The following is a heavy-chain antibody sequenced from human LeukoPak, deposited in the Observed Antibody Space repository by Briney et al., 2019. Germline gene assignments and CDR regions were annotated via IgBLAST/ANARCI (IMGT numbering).Heavy chain of an antibody. CDR2: IRSKAYGGTT. CDR1: GFTFGDYA. Sequence: GGSLRLSCTASGFTFGDYAMSWVRQAPGKGLEWVGLIRSKAYGGTTEYAASVKGRFTISRDDSKSIAYLQMNSLKTEDTAVYYCTRDPLEVVVVPAAMYGYWGQGTLVTVSS. CDR3: TRDPLEVVVVPAAMYGY. D-gene: IGHD2-2*01. V-gene: IGHV3-49*04. J-gene: IGHJ4*02.